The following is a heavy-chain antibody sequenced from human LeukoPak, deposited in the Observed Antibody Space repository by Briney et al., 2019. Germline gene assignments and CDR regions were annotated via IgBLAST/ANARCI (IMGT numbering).Heavy chain of an antibody. CDR3: AKDGESSEAAAGLFDY. CDR2: ITNSGTTI. Sequence: GGSLRLSCAASGFTFTDYYMSWIRQAPGKGLEWVSYITNSGTTIYYADSVKGRFTISRDNAKNSLYLQMNSLRAEDTAVYYCAKDGESSEAAAGLFDYWGQGTLVTVSS. CDR1: GFTFTDYY. V-gene: IGHV3-11*01. J-gene: IGHJ4*02. D-gene: IGHD6-13*01.